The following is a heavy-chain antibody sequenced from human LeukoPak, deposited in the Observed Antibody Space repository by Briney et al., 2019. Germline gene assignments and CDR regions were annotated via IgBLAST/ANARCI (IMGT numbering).Heavy chain of an antibody. CDR1: GDSISSYY. D-gene: IGHD6-6*01. J-gene: IGHJ4*02. Sequence: SETLSLTCTVSGDSISSYYWSWIRQPPGKGLGWVGYIYTSGGTNYIPSLKGRVTISIDTSKTQFSLKMSSVTAADSAVYSCARLTRLSTSPDRYYLDYWGQGTLVTVSS. V-gene: IGHV4-4*09. CDR3: ARLTRLSTSPDRYYLDY. CDR2: IYTSGGT.